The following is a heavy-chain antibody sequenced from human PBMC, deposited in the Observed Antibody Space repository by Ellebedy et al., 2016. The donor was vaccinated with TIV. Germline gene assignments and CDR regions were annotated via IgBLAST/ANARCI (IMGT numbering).Heavy chain of an antibody. CDR3: ARGALAILGVVTGYYGLDV. J-gene: IGHJ6*02. V-gene: IGHV4-34*01. D-gene: IGHD3-3*01. CDR1: GGSFSGNY. Sequence: MPSETLSLTCAVSGGSFSGNYWSRIRQPPGKGLEWIGEINDQGSTNYNPSLKSRVTITVDTSKNQFSLKLTSVRAADTAVYYCARGALAILGVVTGYYGLDVWGQGTTVTVSS. CDR2: INDQGST.